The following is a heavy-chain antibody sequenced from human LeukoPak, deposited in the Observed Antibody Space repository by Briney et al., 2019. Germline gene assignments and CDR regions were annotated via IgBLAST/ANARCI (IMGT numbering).Heavy chain of an antibody. J-gene: IGHJ4*02. D-gene: IGHD5-18*01. CDR2: IIPIFGTA. CDR1: GGTFSSYA. Sequence: GASVKVSCKASGGTFSSYAISWVRQAPEQGLEWMGGIIPIFGTANYAQKFQGRVTITADESTSTAYMELSSLRSEDTAAYYCARANGYSYGYQFDYWGQGTLVTVSS. CDR3: ARANGYSYGYQFDY. V-gene: IGHV1-69*13.